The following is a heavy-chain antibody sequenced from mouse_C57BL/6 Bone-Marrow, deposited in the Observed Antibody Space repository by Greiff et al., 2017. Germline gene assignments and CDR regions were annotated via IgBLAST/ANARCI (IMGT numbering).Heavy chain of an antibody. CDR1: GYTFTSYG. CDR3: ASRVLWAMDY. V-gene: IGHV1-81*01. Sequence: VQLQQSGAELARPGASVKLSCKASGYTFTSYGISWVKQRPGQGLEWIGEIYPRSGNTYYNEKFKGKATLTADKSSSTAYMELRSLTSEDSAVYFCASRVLWAMDYWGQGTSVTVSS. D-gene: IGHD2-14*01. J-gene: IGHJ4*01. CDR2: IYPRSGNT.